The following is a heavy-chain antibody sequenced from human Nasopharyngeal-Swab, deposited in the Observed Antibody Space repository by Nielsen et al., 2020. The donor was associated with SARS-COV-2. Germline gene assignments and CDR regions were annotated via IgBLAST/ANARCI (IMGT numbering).Heavy chain of an antibody. CDR2: ISGSGGST. Sequence: GESLKISCTASGFTFSSYAMSWVRQAPGKGLEWVSEISGSGGSTYYAESVKGRFTISRDNSKNILYLQMGTLRPEDTAVYYCATERGNWFYFDYWGHGTLVTVSS. V-gene: IGHV3-23*01. D-gene: IGHD3-9*01. CDR3: ATERGNWFYFDY. J-gene: IGHJ4*01. CDR1: GFTFSSYA.